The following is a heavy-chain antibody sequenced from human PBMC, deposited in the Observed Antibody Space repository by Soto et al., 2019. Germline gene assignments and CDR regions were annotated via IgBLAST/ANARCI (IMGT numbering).Heavy chain of an antibody. D-gene: IGHD2-21*01. J-gene: IGHJ4*02. CDR2: INPNSGGT. V-gene: IGHV1-2*02. Sequence: VASVKVSCKASGYTFTGYYMHWVRQAPGQGLEWMGWINPNSGGTNYAQKFQGRVTMTRDTSISTAYMELSRLRSDDTAVYYCARKGGWWLFPPDYWGQGXLVTVSS. CDR3: ARKGGWWLFPPDY. CDR1: GYTFTGYY.